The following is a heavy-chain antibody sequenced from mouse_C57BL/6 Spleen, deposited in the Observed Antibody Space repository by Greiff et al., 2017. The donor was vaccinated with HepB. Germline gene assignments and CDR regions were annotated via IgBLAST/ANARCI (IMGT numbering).Heavy chain of an antibody. V-gene: IGHV5-16*01. CDR3: ARERDYNFYY. CDR1: GFTFSDYY. CDR2: INYDGSST. D-gene: IGHD2-4*01. Sequence: EVKLMESEGGLVQPGSSMKLSCTASGFTFSDYYMAWVRQVPEKGLEWVANINYDGSSTYYLDSLKSRFIISRDNAKNILYLQMSSLKSEDTATYYCARERDYNFYYWGQGTTLTVSS. J-gene: IGHJ2*01.